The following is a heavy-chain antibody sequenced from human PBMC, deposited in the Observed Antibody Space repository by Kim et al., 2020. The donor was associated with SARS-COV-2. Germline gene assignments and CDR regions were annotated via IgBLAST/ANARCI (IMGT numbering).Heavy chain of an antibody. J-gene: IGHJ4*02. D-gene: IGHD6-19*01. CDR2: SEST. Sequence: SESTNTQPSHKSRVTISVDPSKNQFSLKLSSVAAADTAVYYCARGQWFDYWGQGTLVTVSS. CDR3: ARGQWFDY. V-gene: IGHV4-34*01.